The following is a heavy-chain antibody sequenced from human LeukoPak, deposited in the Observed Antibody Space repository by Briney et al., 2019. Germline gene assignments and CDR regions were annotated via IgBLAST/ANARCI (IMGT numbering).Heavy chain of an antibody. V-gene: IGHV3-48*01. D-gene: IGHD3-22*01. CDR1: GFTFSAYA. Sequence: GGSLRLSCAASGFTFSAYAIEWVRQAPGKGLEWVSYISSSSSTIYYADSVKGRFTISRDNAKNSLYLQMNSLRAEDTAVYYCARGNRGYDYWGQGTLVTVSS. J-gene: IGHJ4*02. CDR3: ARGNRGYDY. CDR2: ISSSSSTI.